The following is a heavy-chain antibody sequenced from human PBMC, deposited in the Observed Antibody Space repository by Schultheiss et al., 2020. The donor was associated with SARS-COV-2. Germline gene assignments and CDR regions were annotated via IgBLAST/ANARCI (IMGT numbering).Heavy chain of an antibody. V-gene: IGHV4-30-4*01. CDR2: IYYSGST. CDR3: ARGAGRQGLLEYHYYGMCV. CDR1: GGSISSGNYY. Sequence: SETLSLTCTVSGGSISSGNYYWSWIRQAPGKGLEWIGYIYYSGSTYYSPSLKSRVTMSLDSSKNQLSLRLTSVTAADTAVYFCARGAGRQGLLEYHYYGMCVWGQGTTVTVAS. J-gene: IGHJ6*02. D-gene: IGHD3-3*01.